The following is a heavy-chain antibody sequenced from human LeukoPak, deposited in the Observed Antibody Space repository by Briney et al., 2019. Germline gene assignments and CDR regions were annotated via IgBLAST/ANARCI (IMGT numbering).Heavy chain of an antibody. Sequence: GESLKIPCKASGYTFTHQWISWVRQKSGSGLEWMGIIYPRDSDTRYSPSFQGHVSISADTSINTAYLEWSRLEASDTAIYYCARHSDVIGAIWGQGTLVTVSS. V-gene: IGHV5-51*01. D-gene: IGHD3-10*01. CDR3: ARHSDVIGAI. J-gene: IGHJ4*02. CDR2: IYPRDSDT. CDR1: GYTFTHQW.